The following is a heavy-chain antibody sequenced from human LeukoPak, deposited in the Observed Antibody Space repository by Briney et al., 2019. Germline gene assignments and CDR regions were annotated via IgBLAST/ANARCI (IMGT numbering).Heavy chain of an antibody. Sequence: SETLSLTWAVYGGSFSGYYWSWIRQPPGKGLEWIGEINHSGSTNYNPSLKSRVTISEDTSKNQFSLKLSSVTAADTAVYYCARGRSSGWCDYWGQGTLVTVSS. CDR2: INHSGST. CDR1: GGSFSGYY. V-gene: IGHV4-34*01. CDR3: ARGRSSGWCDY. J-gene: IGHJ4*02. D-gene: IGHD6-19*01.